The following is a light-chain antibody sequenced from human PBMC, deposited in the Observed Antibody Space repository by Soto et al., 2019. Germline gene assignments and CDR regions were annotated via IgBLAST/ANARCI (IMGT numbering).Light chain of an antibody. Sequence: EIVMTQSPATLSVSPGETATLSCRASQSVSYNLAWYQQKPGQGPRLLIYGAFTRAPGIPARFSGSGSGTDFTLTISSLQSEDFAVYCCQQYKNWPPLTFGGGTTVEIK. J-gene: IGKJ4*01. CDR3: QQYKNWPPLT. CDR1: QSVSYN. V-gene: IGKV3-15*01. CDR2: GAF.